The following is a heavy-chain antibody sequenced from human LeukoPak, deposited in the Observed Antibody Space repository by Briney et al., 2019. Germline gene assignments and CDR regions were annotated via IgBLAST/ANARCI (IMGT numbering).Heavy chain of an antibody. D-gene: IGHD5-12*01. Sequence: ASLKVSCKAAGYTFTNHPMQCVRQAPRQVLEWMGWINTNSGHTNYVQMFRGRVTMTRDPSISTAYMELSGLRADDTAVYYCARERYTGYGNFDYWGQGTQVTVSS. CDR3: ARERYTGYGNFDY. CDR1: GYTFTNHP. CDR2: INTNSGHT. J-gene: IGHJ4*02. V-gene: IGHV1-2*02.